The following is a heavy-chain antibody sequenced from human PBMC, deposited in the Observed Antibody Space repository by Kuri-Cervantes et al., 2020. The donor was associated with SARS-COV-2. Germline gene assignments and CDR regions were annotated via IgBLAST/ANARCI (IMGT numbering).Heavy chain of an antibody. J-gene: IGHJ4*02. CDR1: GFIFSDYY. D-gene: IGHD6-19*01. V-gene: IGHV3-11*04. CDR3: ATGSTSGWYRRDFDF. Sequence: GGSLRLSCTASGFIFSDYYMTWIRQARGKGLEWVSNIGPTGTTKYYADSVKGRFTISRDNAKNSLYLQMNSLRAEDTAVYYCATGSTSGWYRRDFDFWGLGTLVTVSS. CDR2: IGPTGTTK.